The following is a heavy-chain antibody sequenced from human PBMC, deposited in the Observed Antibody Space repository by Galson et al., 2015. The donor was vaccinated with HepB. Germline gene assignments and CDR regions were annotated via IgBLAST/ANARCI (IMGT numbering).Heavy chain of an antibody. CDR3: ARWGGSDWFDP. Sequence: QSGAEVKKPGESLKISCKGSGYSFSRDWIGWVRQMPGKGLEWMGIIYPGDSDTRYSPSFQGQVTISADTSINTAYLQWSSLKASDTAMYYFARWGGSDWFDPWGQGTLVTVSS. V-gene: IGHV5-51*01. CDR2: IYPGDSDT. CDR1: GYSFSRDW. D-gene: IGHD3-16*01. J-gene: IGHJ5*02.